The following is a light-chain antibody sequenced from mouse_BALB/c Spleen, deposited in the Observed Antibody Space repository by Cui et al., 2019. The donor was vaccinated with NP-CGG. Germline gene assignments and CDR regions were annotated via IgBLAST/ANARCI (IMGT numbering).Light chain of an antibody. Sequence: QVVVTQEFATTTSPGETVTLTCRSSTGAVTTSNYANWVQEKPDHLFTGLIGGTNNRAPGVPARFSGSLIGDKAALTITGARTEDETIYFCALWYSNHWVFGGGTKLTVL. V-gene: IGLV1*01. CDR3: ALWYSNHWV. J-gene: IGLJ1*01. CDR1: TGAVTTSNY. CDR2: GTN.